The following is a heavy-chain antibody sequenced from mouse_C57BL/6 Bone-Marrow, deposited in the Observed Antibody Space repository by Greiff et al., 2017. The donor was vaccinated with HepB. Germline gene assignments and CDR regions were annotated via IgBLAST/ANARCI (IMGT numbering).Heavy chain of an antibody. CDR3: ATKKAYSNSYWYFGV. CDR2: ISSGSSTI. V-gene: IGHV5-17*01. D-gene: IGHD2-5*01. Sequence: VQLKQSGGGLVKPGGSLKLSCAASGFTFSDYGMHWVRQAPEKGLEWVAYISSGSSTIYYADTVKGRFTISRDNAKNTLFLQMTSLRSEDTAMYYCATKKAYSNSYWYFGVWGTGSTVTVSS. J-gene: IGHJ1*03. CDR1: GFTFSDYG.